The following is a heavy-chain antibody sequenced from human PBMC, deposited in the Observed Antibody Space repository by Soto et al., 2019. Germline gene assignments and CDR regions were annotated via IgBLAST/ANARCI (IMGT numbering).Heavy chain of an antibody. V-gene: IGHV3-72*01. CDR2: SRDKAQGYST. CDR3: VRTTYFSDSSVYTRFFEY. CDR1: GFSLSDNY. D-gene: IGHD3-22*01. J-gene: IGHJ4*02. Sequence: GFLRRSCKSAGFSLSDNYIDWVRHAPGKGLEWVGRSRDKAQGYSTIYAASVKGRFTTSRDESKSSVYLQMKTLKNEDTAIYYCVRTTYFSDSSVYTRFFEYWGQGTLVTVSS.